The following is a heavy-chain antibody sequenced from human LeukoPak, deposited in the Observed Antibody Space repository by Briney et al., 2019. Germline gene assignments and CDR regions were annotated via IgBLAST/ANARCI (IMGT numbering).Heavy chain of an antibody. CDR2: MNPKTDNT. Sequence: GASVKVSCKASGYTFTSSNINWVRQAPGQGLEWMGWMNPKTDNTGYAQKFQGRVTMTRNTSISTAYMELNSLRSEDTAVYYCARGRLAAADLSYRAFDIWGQGTVVTVSS. CDR1: GYTFTSSN. V-gene: IGHV1-8*01. D-gene: IGHD2-15*01. CDR3: ARGRLAAADLSYRAFDI. J-gene: IGHJ3*02.